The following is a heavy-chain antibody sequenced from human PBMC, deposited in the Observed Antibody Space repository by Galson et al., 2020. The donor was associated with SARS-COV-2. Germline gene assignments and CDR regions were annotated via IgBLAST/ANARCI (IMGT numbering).Heavy chain of an antibody. CDR3: ARDVVRFGWFHDAFDI. D-gene: IGHD3-10*01. CDR1: GGSISSSSYY. V-gene: IGHV4-39*07. CDR2: IYYSGST. Sequence: SDILSLTCTVSGGSISSSSYYWGWIRQPPGKGLEWIGSIYYSGSTYYNPSLKSRVTISVDTSKNQFSLKLSSVTAADTAVYYCARDVVRFGWFHDAFDIWGQGTMVTVSS. J-gene: IGHJ3*02.